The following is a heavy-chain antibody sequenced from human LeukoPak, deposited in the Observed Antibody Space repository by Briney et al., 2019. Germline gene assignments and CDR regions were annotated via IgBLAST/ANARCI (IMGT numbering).Heavy chain of an antibody. CDR2: IYHSGST. CDR3: AREKQSSGWYVPNYFDY. J-gene: IGHJ4*02. D-gene: IGHD6-19*01. Sequence: SETLSLTCGVSGYSISSGYYWGWIRQPPGKGLEWIGSIYHSGSTYYNPSLKSRVTMSVDTSKNQFSLKLSSVTAADTAVYYCAREKQSSGWYVPNYFDYWGQGTLVAVSS. V-gene: IGHV4-38-2*02. CDR1: GYSISSGYY.